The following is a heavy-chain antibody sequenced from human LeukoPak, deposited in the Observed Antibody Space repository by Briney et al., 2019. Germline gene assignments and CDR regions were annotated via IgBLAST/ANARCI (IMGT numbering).Heavy chain of an antibody. CDR3: AKALYGDYGRFDY. J-gene: IGHJ4*02. CDR2: ISDGGSDT. Sequence: GGSLRLSCAASGFTFSTYAMSWVRQAPGKGLDWVSTISDGGSDTHYADSVKGRFTISRDNSKNTLYLQMNSLRAEDTAVYYCAKALYGDYGRFDYWGQGTLVTVYS. D-gene: IGHD4-17*01. CDR1: GFTFSTYA. V-gene: IGHV3-23*01.